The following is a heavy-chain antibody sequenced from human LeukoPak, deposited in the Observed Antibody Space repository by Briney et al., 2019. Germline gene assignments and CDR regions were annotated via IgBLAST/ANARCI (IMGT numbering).Heavy chain of an antibody. CDR1: GFTFSNYW. J-gene: IGHJ4*02. CDR2: IKRGGSEK. D-gene: IGHD6-19*01. Sequence: PGGSLRLSCAASGFTFSNYWMNWVRQAPGKGLEWVSSIKRGGSEKYYVESVKGRFTISSDNAKNALYLQMNGLRAEDGAVYYCERQWYSRGKWGQGTLVTVSS. V-gene: IGHV3-7*01. CDR3: ERQWYSRGK.